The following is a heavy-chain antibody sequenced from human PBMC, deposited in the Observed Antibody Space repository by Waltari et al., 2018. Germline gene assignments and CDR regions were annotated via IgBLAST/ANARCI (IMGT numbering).Heavy chain of an antibody. Sequence: EVQLVESGGGVVRPGGSLRLSCAASGFTFDDSGMSWVRQAPGKGREWVSAINWNGDITSYADSVKGRFTISRDNATNSLYLQMNSLRAEDTALYHCARDGFGLIVVVQGVFDVWGQGAMVTVSS. CDR2: INWNGDIT. J-gene: IGHJ3*01. D-gene: IGHD2-21*01. V-gene: IGHV3-20*01. CDR1: GFTFDDSG. CDR3: ARDGFGLIVVVQGVFDV.